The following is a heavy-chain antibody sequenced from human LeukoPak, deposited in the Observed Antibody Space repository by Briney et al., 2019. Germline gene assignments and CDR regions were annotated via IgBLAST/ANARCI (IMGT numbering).Heavy chain of an antibody. CDR2: ISYDGNQK. V-gene: IGHV3-30*07. Sequence: SCKASGYIFNSYAMHWVRQAPGKGLEWVAVISYDGNQKHYADSVKGRFTISRDNSKNTLDLQMNSLRGDDTAVYYCARGTIGVFSYFDLWGQGTLVTVSS. CDR1: GYIFNSYA. J-gene: IGHJ4*02. CDR3: ARGTIGVFSYFDL. D-gene: IGHD3-22*01.